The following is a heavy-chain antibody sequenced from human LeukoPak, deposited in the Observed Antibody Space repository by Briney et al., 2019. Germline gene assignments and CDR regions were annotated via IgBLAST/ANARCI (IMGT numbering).Heavy chain of an antibody. Sequence: SETLSLTCTVSGGSISSTSSYWGWVRQPPGKGVEWIGSISYTGSTYNNLSLKSRVAISIDTSKKQFSLKLSSVTAADSAVYYCTRGYCSDRCSGVGYMDVWGKGTTVTVSS. CDR1: GGSISSTSSY. CDR2: ISYTGST. D-gene: IGHD2-15*01. V-gene: IGHV4-39*01. CDR3: TRGYCSDRCSGVGYMDV. J-gene: IGHJ6*03.